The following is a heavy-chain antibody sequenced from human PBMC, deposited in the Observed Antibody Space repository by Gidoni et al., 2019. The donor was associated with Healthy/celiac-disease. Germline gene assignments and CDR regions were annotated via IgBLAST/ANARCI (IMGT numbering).Heavy chain of an antibody. D-gene: IGHD1-26*01. Sequence: EVQLLESGGGLVQPGGSLRLSCAASGFPFSSYAMSWVRKAPGKGLEWVSAISGSGGSTYYADSVKGRFTISRDNSKNTLYLQMNSLRAEDTAVYYCAKGSGSYHEDFDYWGQGTLVTVSS. CDR1: GFPFSSYA. CDR2: ISGSGGST. CDR3: AKGSGSYHEDFDY. J-gene: IGHJ4*02. V-gene: IGHV3-23*01.